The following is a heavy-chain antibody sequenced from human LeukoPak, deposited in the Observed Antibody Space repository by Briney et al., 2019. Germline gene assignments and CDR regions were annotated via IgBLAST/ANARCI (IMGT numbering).Heavy chain of an antibody. D-gene: IGHD6-6*01. J-gene: IGHJ4*02. V-gene: IGHV3-15*01. Sequence: AQSLTPAWPLYASTFSDTWMTWVRHAPGNGLECVGFIQSKTDGGTTDSATPVKGRFTVSRDDSKNTLYLQMNSLKTEDTAVYYCTTWSSQFDYWGQGTLVTVSS. CDR2: IQSKTDGGTT. CDR1: ASTFSDTW. CDR3: TTWSSQFDY.